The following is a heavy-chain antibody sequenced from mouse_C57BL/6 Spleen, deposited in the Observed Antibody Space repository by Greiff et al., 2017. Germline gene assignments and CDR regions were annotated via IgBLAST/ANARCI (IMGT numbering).Heavy chain of an antibody. CDR1: GYTFTSYW. Sequence: QVQLQQPGAELVMPGASVKLSRKASGYTFTSYWMHWVKQRPGQGLEWIGEIDPSDSYTNYNQKFKGKSTLTVDKSSSTAYMQLSSLTSEDSAVYYCARVGYGNYDYWGQGTTLTVSS. CDR3: ARVGYGNYDY. J-gene: IGHJ2*01. D-gene: IGHD2-10*02. CDR2: IDPSDSYT. V-gene: IGHV1-69*01.